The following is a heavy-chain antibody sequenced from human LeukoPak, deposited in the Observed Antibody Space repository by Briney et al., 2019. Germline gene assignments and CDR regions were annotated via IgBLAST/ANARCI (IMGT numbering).Heavy chain of an antibody. D-gene: IGHD4-17*01. CDR2: IYYSGST. J-gene: IGHJ3*02. CDR3: AGYGDESQQHDAFDI. CDR1: GGSISSYY. Sequence: SETLSLTRTVSGGSISSYYWSWIRQPPGKGLEWIGYIYYSGSTNYNPSLKSRVTISVDTSKNQFSLKLSSVTAADTAVYYCAGYGDESQQHDAFDIWGQGTMVTVSS. V-gene: IGHV4-59*01.